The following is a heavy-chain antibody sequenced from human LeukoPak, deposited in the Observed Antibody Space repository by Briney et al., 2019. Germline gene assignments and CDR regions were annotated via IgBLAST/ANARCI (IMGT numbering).Heavy chain of an antibody. Sequence: GESLKISCKASGYSFTSYWISWVRQMPGKGLEWMGRIDPRDSYTTYSPSFQGHVTISADKPISTAYLQWSSLKASDTAMYYCATGGYSSGIYAFDYWGQGTLVTVSS. CDR3: ATGGYSSGIYAFDY. J-gene: IGHJ4*02. D-gene: IGHD6-19*01. CDR2: IDPRDSYT. CDR1: GYSFTSYW. V-gene: IGHV5-10-1*01.